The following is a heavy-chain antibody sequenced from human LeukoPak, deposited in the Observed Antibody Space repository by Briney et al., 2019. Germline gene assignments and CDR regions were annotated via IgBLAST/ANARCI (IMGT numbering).Heavy chain of an antibody. D-gene: IGHD3-16*01. CDR1: GGTFSSYA. CDR2: IIPILGIA. CDR3: ARDLRGGVYFDY. V-gene: IGHV1-69*04. Sequence: SVKVSCKASGGTFSSYAISWVRQAPGQGLEWMGRIIPILGIANYAQKFQGRVTITADKSTSTAYRELSSLRSEDTAVYYCARDLRGGVYFDYWGQGTLVTVSS. J-gene: IGHJ4*02.